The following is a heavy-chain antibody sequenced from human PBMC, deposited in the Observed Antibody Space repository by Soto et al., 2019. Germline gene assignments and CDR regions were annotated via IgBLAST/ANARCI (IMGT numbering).Heavy chain of an antibody. V-gene: IGHV3-33*01. CDR2: VWLDGSNK. CDR1: GFTFSNYC. CDR3: APQAFYX. Sequence: LRLACAASGFTFSNYCMHWVRQAPGKGLEWVAFVWLDGSNKYYADSVRDRFTISRVNSKNTLYMQMNSLRAEDTAVYHCAPQAFYXWGQGTLVTVSX. J-gene: IGHJ4*02.